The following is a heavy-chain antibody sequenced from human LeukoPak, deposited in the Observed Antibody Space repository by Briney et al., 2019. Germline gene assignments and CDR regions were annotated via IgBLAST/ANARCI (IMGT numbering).Heavy chain of an antibody. CDR2: IYTSGST. V-gene: IGHV4-4*07. D-gene: IGHD3-10*01. CDR1: GGPISSYF. J-gene: IGHJ4*02. CDR3: ARLKLWFGERDF. Sequence: SETLSLTCTVSGGPISSYFWSWIRQPAGKGLAWIGRIYTSGSTNYNPSLKSRVTMLVDTSKNQFSLKLSSVTAADTAVYYCARLKLWFGERDFWGQGTLVTVSS.